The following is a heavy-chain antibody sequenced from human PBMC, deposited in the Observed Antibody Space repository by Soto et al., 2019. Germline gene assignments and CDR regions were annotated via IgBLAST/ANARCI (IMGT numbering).Heavy chain of an antibody. J-gene: IGHJ3*02. CDR3: ARRGTWGAFGI. D-gene: IGHD1-26*01. V-gene: IGHV4-59*08. Sequence: QVQLQESGPGLVKPSETLSLTCTVSGGSISSYYWIWIRQSPGKGLEWIGYVYYSGSTNYNPSLKSRVTISVDTSKNQFSLKLSSVTAADTAVYYSARRGTWGAFGIWGQGTMVTVSS. CDR1: GGSISSYY. CDR2: VYYSGST.